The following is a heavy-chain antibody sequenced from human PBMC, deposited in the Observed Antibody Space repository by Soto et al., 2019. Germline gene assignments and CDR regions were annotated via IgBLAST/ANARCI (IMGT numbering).Heavy chain of an antibody. Sequence: QVQLVQSGAEVKKPGASVKVSCKASGYTFSNYALHWVRQAPGQRLEWMGWINAGNGNTKYSQNFQGRVTITRDTSASTAYMELNSLTSEDTAVYYCARDGLFCGGDCYTYWYFDIWGRGTLVTVS. CDR1: GYTFSNYA. D-gene: IGHD2-21*02. J-gene: IGHJ2*01. CDR3: ARDGLFCGGDCYTYWYFDI. CDR2: INAGNGNT. V-gene: IGHV1-3*01.